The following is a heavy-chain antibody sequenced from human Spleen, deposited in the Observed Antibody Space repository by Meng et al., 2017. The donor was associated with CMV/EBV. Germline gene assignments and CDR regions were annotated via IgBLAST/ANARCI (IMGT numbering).Heavy chain of an antibody. CDR2: INPNYGDT. V-gene: IGHV1-2*02. D-gene: IGHD3-10*01. CDR3: VRDSFGEGQYYGLDV. Sequence: ASVKVSCKASGYTFTGYYMHWVRQAPGQGLEWMGWINPNYGDTNYAQKFQGRVTMTRDTSISTVYMELRWLTFDDTAVYYCVRDSFGEGQYYGLDVWGQGTTVTVSS. J-gene: IGHJ6*02. CDR1: GYTFTGYY.